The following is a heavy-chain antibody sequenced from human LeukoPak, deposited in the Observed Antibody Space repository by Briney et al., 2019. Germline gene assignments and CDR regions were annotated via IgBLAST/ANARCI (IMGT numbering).Heavy chain of an antibody. CDR2: IYPGDSDT. D-gene: IGHD2-15*01. J-gene: IGHJ4*02. CDR3: ARGRCSGGSCYTGFDY. Sequence: GESLQISCKGSGYSFTSYWIGWVRQMPGKGLEWMGIIYPGDSDTRYSPSFQGQVTISADKSISTAYLQWSSLKASDTAMYYCARGRCSGGSCYTGFDYWGQGTLVTVSS. V-gene: IGHV5-51*01. CDR1: GYSFTSYW.